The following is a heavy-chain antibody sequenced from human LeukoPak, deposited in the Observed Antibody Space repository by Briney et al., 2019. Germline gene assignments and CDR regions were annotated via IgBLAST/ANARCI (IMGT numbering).Heavy chain of an antibody. D-gene: IGHD6-19*01. V-gene: IGHV3-30*12. CDR1: GLSFSSYG. J-gene: IGHJ4*02. Sequence: GGSLRLSCAASGLSFSSYGMHWVRQAPGKGLEWVAFIQYDGSNKFYADSVKGRFTISRDNSKNTLYLQMNSLRAGDTAVYYCARAVAGTFDYWGQGTLVTVSS. CDR2: IQYDGSNK. CDR3: ARAVAGTFDY.